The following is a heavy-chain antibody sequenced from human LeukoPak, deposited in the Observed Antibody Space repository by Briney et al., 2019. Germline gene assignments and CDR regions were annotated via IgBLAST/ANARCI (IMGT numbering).Heavy chain of an antibody. D-gene: IGHD2-8*01. CDR1: GGTFSSYA. CDR2: IIPIFGTA. Sequence: ASVKVSCKASGGTFSSYAISWVRQAPGQGLESMGGIIPIFGTANYAQKFQGRVTITTDESTSTAYMELSSLRSEDTAVYYCARSSLGYCTNGVCFAFDYWGQGTLVTVSS. CDR3: ARSSLGYCTNGVCFAFDY. V-gene: IGHV1-69*05. J-gene: IGHJ4*02.